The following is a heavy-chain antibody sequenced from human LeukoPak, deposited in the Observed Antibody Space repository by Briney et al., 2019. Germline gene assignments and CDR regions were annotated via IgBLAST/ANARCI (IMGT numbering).Heavy chain of an antibody. V-gene: IGHV5-51*01. Sequence: GESLKIPCKVSGYRLSNYWIGWVRQMPGRGLEWMGIFFAGDSDTRYSPSFQGQVTFSADKSISTAYLHWNSLKASDTAMYYCARYNTGYYYFDLWGPGTLVTVSS. CDR2: FFAGDSDT. CDR3: ARYNTGYYYFDL. CDR1: GYRLSNYW. J-gene: IGHJ4*02. D-gene: IGHD5-18*01.